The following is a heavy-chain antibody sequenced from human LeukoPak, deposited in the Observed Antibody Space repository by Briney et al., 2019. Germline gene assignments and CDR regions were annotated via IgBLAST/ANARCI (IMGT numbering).Heavy chain of an antibody. J-gene: IGHJ6*03. Sequence: SGGSLRLSCAASGFTFSDYYMNWIRQAPGKGLEWVSYISSSGSTIYYADSVKGRFTISRDNAKNSLYLQMNSLRAEDTAVYYCARAGIPGYYYYMDVWGKGTTVTVSS. CDR1: GFTFSDYY. V-gene: IGHV3-11*04. CDR2: ISSSGSTI. CDR3: ARAGIPGYYYYMDV.